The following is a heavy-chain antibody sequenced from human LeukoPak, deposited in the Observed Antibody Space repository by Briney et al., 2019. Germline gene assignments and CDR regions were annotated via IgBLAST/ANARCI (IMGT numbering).Heavy chain of an antibody. Sequence: SGTLSLTCTVSGGSISSYYWSWIRQPPGKGLEWMGYIYYSGSTNYNPSLKSRVTISVDTSKNQFSLKLSSVTAADTAVYYCAKQQVVGGGWFDPWGQGTLVTVSS. D-gene: IGHD6-13*01. CDR1: GGSISSYY. J-gene: IGHJ5*02. V-gene: IGHV4-59*01. CDR2: IYYSGST. CDR3: AKQQVVGGGWFDP.